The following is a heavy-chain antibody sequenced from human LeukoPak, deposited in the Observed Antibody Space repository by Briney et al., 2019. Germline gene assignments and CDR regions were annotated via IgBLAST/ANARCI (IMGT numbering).Heavy chain of an antibody. D-gene: IGHD3-16*02. V-gene: IGHV4-34*01. Sequence: SETLSLTCAVYGGSFSGYYWSWIRQPPGKGLEWIGEINHSGSTNYNPSLKSRVTISVDTSENQFSLKLSFVTAADTAVYYCARATGLYYDYVWGSYRSPYYFDYWGQGTLVTVSS. J-gene: IGHJ4*02. CDR3: ARATGLYYDYVWGSYRSPYYFDY. CDR1: GGSFSGYY. CDR2: INHSGST.